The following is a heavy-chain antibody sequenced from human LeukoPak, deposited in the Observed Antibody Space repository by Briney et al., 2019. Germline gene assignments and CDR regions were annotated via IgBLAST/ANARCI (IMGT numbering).Heavy chain of an antibody. CDR3: ARDRDYTLDY. J-gene: IGHJ4*02. CDR1: GYTFTRNA. CDR2: ISAYSGNT. Sequence: ASVKVSCKPSGYTFTRNAIGWVRQAPGQGLEWMGWISAYSGNTNYAQKLQGRVTMTTDTSTSTAYMELRSLRSDDTAVYYCARDRDYTLDYWGQGTLVTVSS. D-gene: IGHD4-11*01. V-gene: IGHV1-18*01.